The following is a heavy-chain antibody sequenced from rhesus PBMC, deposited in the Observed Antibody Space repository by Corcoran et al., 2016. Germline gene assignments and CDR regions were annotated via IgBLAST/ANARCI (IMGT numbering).Heavy chain of an antibody. CDR3: ARHISGDYFDY. Sequence: QVQLLASGPGLVKPSATLSLPCAVSGGPMSGYYWSWIRQTPGKGLEHFGDIGGSSGTASYNPSLKGRVTFSLDTYMNQFSLKLSAVTTADTAVYYWARHISGDYFDYWGQGVLVTVSS. J-gene: IGHJ4*01. V-gene: IGHV4-165*01. CDR2: IGGSSGTA. CDR1: GGPMSGYY.